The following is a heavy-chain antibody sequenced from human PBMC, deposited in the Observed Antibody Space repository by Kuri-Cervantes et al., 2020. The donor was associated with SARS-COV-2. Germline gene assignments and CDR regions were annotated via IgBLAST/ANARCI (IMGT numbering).Heavy chain of an antibody. Sequence: GSLRLSCTVSGGSISSSSYYWGWIRQPPGKGLEWIGSIYYSGSTYYNPSLKSRVTISVGTSKNQFSLKLSSVTAADTAVYYCARPKSNSRYGIGAFDIWGQGTMVTVSS. CDR2: IYYSGST. D-gene: IGHD5-24*01. CDR1: GGSISSSSYY. CDR3: ARPKSNSRYGIGAFDI. J-gene: IGHJ3*02. V-gene: IGHV4-39*01.